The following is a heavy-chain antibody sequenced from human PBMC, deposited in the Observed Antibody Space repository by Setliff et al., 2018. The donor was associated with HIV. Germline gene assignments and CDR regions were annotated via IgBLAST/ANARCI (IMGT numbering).Heavy chain of an antibody. D-gene: IGHD3-3*01. CDR3: TRRFGLADNAFDL. CDR2: ISWNGAKI. V-gene: IGHV3-20*04. J-gene: IGHJ3*01. Sequence: PGGSLRLSCAASGFTFDAYGMNWVRHSPGKGLEWVSGISWNGAKIEYADSVKGRFIVSRDNSKNSLYLQRNSLRADDTAFYYCTRRFGLADNAFDLRGQGTMVTVSS. CDR1: GFTFDAYG.